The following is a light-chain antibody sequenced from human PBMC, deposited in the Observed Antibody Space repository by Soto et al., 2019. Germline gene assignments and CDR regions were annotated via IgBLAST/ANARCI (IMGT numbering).Light chain of an antibody. V-gene: IGKV1-39*01. CDR3: QQSYSTPCT. CDR1: QSVISY. Sequence: DIQMTQSPSSLSASVGDRVTITCRASQSVISYLNWYQQKPGKAPKLLIYAASSLQSGVPSRFSGSGSGTDFTLTITSLQPEDFVTYYCQQSYSTPCTFGQGTKLEIK. CDR2: AAS. J-gene: IGKJ2*02.